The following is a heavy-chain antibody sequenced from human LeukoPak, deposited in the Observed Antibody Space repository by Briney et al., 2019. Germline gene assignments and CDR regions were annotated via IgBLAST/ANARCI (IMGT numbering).Heavy chain of an antibody. V-gene: IGHV3-30*02. CDR3: AKELGYYYDSSVGEFDY. CDR1: GFTFSSYG. D-gene: IGHD3-22*01. J-gene: IGHJ4*02. Sequence: GGSLRLSCAASGFTFSSYGMHWVRQAPGKGLEWVAFIRYDGSNKYYADSVKGRFTISRDNSKNTLYLQMNSLRAEDTAVYYCAKELGYYYDSSVGEFDYWGQGTLVTVSS. CDR2: IRYDGSNK.